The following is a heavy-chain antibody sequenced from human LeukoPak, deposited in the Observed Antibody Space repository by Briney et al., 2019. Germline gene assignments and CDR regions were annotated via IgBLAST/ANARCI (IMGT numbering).Heavy chain of an antibody. CDR3: AKFPRDYDDPLDYYGMDV. CDR2: ISYDGNDK. CDR1: GFTFSSYG. D-gene: IGHD4-17*01. J-gene: IGHJ6*02. Sequence: GRSLRLSCAASGFTFSSYGMHWVRQAPGKGLEWVAIISYDGNDKYYPDSVKGRFTISRENSKSTVYLQLNSLSAEDTAVYYCAKFPRDYDDPLDYYGMDVWGQGTTVSVSS. V-gene: IGHV3-30*18.